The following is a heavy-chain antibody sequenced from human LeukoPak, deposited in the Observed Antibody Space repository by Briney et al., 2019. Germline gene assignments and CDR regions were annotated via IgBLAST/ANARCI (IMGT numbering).Heavy chain of an antibody. CDR3: ARENGLSGNGPDIYNWFDP. V-gene: IGHV4-38-2*02. J-gene: IGHJ5*02. CDR1: GYSISSGYY. CDR2: IYHSGST. D-gene: IGHD3-3*01. Sequence: SETLSLTCAVSGYSISSGYYWGWIRQPPGKGLEWIGSIYHSGSTYYNPSLKSRVTISVDTSKNQFSLKLSSVTAADTAVYYCARENGLSGNGPDIYNWFDPWGQGTLVTVSS.